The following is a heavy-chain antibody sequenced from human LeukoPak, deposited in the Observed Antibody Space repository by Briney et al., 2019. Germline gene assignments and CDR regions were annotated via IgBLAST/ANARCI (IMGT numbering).Heavy chain of an antibody. Sequence: PGGSLRLSCEATGFDIRDYYMSWVRQAPGEGWEWLGDIRHVGSNVYNVDLVRGRFTISRDIGKNSLFLQMNSLRDEDTAVYYCARDGSGTDFSLDHWGQGTLVSVSS. V-gene: IGHV3-7*04. CDR3: ARDGSGTDFSLDH. CDR2: IRHVGSNV. D-gene: IGHD3-10*01. CDR1: GFDIRDYY. J-gene: IGHJ4*02.